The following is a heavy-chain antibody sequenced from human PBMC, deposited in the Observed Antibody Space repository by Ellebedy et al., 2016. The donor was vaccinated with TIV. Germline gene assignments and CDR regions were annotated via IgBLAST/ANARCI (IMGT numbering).Heavy chain of an antibody. CDR3: ASRGSVGLTNYYFDY. CDR2: INHSGST. CDR1: GGSFSGYY. V-gene: IGHV4-34*01. J-gene: IGHJ4*02. Sequence: MPSETLSLTCAVYGGSFSGYYWSWIRQPPGKGLEWIGEINHSGSTNYNPSLKSRVTISVDTSKNQFSLKLSSVTAADTAVYYCASRGSVGLTNYYFDYWGQGTLVTVSS. D-gene: IGHD1-26*01.